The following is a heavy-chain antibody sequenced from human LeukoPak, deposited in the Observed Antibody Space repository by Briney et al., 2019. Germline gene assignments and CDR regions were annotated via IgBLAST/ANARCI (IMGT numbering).Heavy chain of an antibody. Sequence: ASVKVSCKASGGTFSSYAISWVRQAPGQGLEWMGWMNPNSGNTGYAQKFQGRVTMTRNTSISTAYMELSSLRSEDTAVYYCASSPKYYDILTGMSGWFDPWGQGTLVTVSS. D-gene: IGHD3-9*01. CDR2: MNPNSGNT. CDR3: ASSPKYYDILTGMSGWFDP. J-gene: IGHJ5*02. CDR1: GGTFSSYA. V-gene: IGHV1-8*02.